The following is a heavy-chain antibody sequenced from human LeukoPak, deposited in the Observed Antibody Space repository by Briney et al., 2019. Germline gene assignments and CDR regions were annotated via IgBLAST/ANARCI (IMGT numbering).Heavy chain of an antibody. V-gene: IGHV1-8*01. Sequence: GASVKVSCKASGYTFTSYDINWVRQATGQGLEWMGWMNPNSGNTGYAQKFQGRVTMTRNTSISTAYMELSSLRSEDTAVYYCARSIGGSGSFSSDWFDPWGQGTLVTVSS. CDR3: ARSIGGSGSFSSDWFDP. CDR1: GYTFTSYD. D-gene: IGHD3-10*01. J-gene: IGHJ5*02. CDR2: MNPNSGNT.